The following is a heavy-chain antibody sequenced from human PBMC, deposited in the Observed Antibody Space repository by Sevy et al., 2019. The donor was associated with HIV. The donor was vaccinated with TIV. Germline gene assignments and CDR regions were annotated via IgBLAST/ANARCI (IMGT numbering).Heavy chain of an antibody. CDR3: TRDLYGSGWFYFDY. J-gene: IGHJ4*02. CDR1: GFTFSDYA. Sequence: GGSLRLSCTASGFTFSDYAMSWVRQAPGKGLEWVGFIKTKTYGGTTEYAASVKGRFIMARDDSKNNAYLQMNSLKTEDTAVYYCTRDLYGSGWFYFDYWGQGTLVTVSS. D-gene: IGHD6-19*01. V-gene: IGHV3-49*04. CDR2: IKTKTYGGTT.